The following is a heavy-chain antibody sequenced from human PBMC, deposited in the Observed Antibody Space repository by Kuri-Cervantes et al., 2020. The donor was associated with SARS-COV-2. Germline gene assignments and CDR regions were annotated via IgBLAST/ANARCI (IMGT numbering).Heavy chain of an antibody. CDR3: AKTVGETRIVLMVYAISYYFDY. V-gene: IGHV3-23*01. CDR2: ISGSGGST. D-gene: IGHD2-8*01. CDR1: GFTFSSYA. Sequence: ETLSLTCAASGFTFSSYAMSWVRQAPGKGLEWVSAISGSGGSTYYADSVKGRFTISRDNSKNTLYLQMNSLRAEDTAVYYCAKTVGETRIVLMVYAISYYFDYWGQGTLVTVSS. J-gene: IGHJ4*02.